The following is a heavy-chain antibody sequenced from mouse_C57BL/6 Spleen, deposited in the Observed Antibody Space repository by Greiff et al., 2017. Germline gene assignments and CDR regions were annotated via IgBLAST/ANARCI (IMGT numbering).Heavy chain of an antibody. CDR3: AREYYGSSYDWYFEV. CDR1: GFTFSDYG. Sequence: EVKLVESGGGLVKPGGSLKLSCAASGFTFSDYGMHWVRQAPEKGLEWVAYISSGSSTIYYADTVKGRFTISRDNAKNTLFLQMTSLRSEDTAMYYCAREYYGSSYDWYFEVWGTGTTVTVSS. D-gene: IGHD1-1*01. V-gene: IGHV5-17*01. J-gene: IGHJ1*03. CDR2: ISSGSSTI.